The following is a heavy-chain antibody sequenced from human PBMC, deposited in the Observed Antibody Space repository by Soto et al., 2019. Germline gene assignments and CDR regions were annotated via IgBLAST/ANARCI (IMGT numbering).Heavy chain of an antibody. CDR2: IYYNGTT. CDR1: GGSISSPNFY. J-gene: IGHJ4*02. V-gene: IGHV4-31*03. D-gene: IGHD6-6*01. CDR3: TRDGRSIIEPRPGAHY. Sequence: PSETLSLTCTVSGGSISSPNFYWSWIRQHPGKGLEWIGHIYYNGTTYYNPTLKSRVSISVDTSKNQFSLKLSSVTAADTAVYFCTRDGRSIIEPRPGAHYWGQGTLVTVSS.